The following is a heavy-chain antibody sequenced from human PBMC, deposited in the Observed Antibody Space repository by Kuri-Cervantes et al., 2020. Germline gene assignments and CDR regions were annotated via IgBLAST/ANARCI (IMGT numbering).Heavy chain of an antibody. D-gene: IGHD3-10*01. Sequence: SETLSLTCTVSGGSISRAYWNWIRQTAGKGLEWIGRIYFSGGTKYNPSLKSRVTISVDTSKNQFSLKLNSMTAADTAVYYCARLWFGESFDYWGQGTLVTVSS. CDR1: GGSISRAY. CDR3: ARLWFGESFDY. CDR2: IYFSGGT. V-gene: IGHV4-4*07. J-gene: IGHJ4*02.